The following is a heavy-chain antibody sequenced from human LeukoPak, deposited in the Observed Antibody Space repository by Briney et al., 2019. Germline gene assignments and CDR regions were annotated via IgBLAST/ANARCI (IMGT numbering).Heavy chain of an antibody. CDR1: RFTFNSYT. CDR2: IYSDGST. Sequence: GGSLRLSCAAPRFTFNSYTMSWVRQAPGKGLEWVSEIYSDGSTYYADSVKGRFTISRDNSKNTLYLQMKSLIPEDTAVYYCARAVPSRQAIDYWGQGTLVTVSS. V-gene: IGHV3-66*02. J-gene: IGHJ4*02. CDR3: ARAVPSRQAIDY.